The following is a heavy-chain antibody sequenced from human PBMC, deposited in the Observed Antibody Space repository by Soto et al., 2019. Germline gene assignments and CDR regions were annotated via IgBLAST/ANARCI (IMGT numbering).Heavy chain of an antibody. D-gene: IGHD5-12*01. CDR2: INWNGGST. CDR1: GFTFDDYA. CDR3: ARVKGGYDLGNYFDY. Sequence: GGSLRLSCAASGFTFDDYAMTWVRQAPGKGLEWVSGINWNGGSTGYADSVKGRFTISRDNGKNSLYLQMTSLRVEDTALYHCARVKGGYDLGNYFDYWGQGTLVTVSS. J-gene: IGHJ4*02. V-gene: IGHV3-20*01.